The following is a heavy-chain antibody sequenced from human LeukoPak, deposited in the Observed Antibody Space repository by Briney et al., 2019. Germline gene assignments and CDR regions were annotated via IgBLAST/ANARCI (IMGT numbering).Heavy chain of an antibody. Sequence: ASVKVSCKASGYIFTKYVVHWVRQTPGLRPEWMGWIKAGNGGTKYSQNFRDRLTITRDTSASTVYMELSSLTSEDTALYYCARDDCGDTCYPGGYWGQGTLVTVSS. D-gene: IGHD2-21*01. V-gene: IGHV1-3*01. CDR1: GYIFTKYV. CDR2: IKAGNGGT. CDR3: ARDDCGDTCYPGGY. J-gene: IGHJ4*02.